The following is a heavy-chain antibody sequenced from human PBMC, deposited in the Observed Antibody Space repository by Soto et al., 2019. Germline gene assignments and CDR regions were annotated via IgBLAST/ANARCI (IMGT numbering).Heavy chain of an antibody. Sequence: QVQLVQSGAEMKKPGASVKLSCKTSGINYNTYAIYWVRQARGQGLEWMGWINAGNGDTRYSQNFQGRVTLTRDTSTNTVSMDLDSQKSEDTGVYYCARAISGYVTWGQGTLVTVSS. D-gene: IGHD5-12*01. CDR1: GINYNTYA. CDR3: ARAISGYVT. V-gene: IGHV1-3*01. CDR2: INAGNGDT. J-gene: IGHJ4*02.